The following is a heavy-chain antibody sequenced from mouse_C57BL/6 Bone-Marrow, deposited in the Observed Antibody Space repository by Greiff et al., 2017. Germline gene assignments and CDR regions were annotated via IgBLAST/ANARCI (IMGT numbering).Heavy chain of an antibody. CDR1: GFTFSSYA. D-gene: IGHD1-1*01. J-gene: IGHJ3*01. Sequence: DVMLVESGEGLVKPGGSLKLSCAASGFTFSSYAMSWVRQTPEKRLEWVAYISSGGDYIYYADTVKGRFTISRDNARNTLYLQMSSLKSEDTAMYYCTRVYYGSSYEGWFAYWGQGTLVTVSA. CDR2: ISSGGDYI. CDR3: TRVYYGSSYEGWFAY. V-gene: IGHV5-9-1*02.